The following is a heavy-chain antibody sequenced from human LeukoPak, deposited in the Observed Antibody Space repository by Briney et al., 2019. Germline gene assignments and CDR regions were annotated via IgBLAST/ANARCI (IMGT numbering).Heavy chain of an antibody. CDR3: ARYYDSSGYYYPPCFDY. Sequence: PGASLRLSSAASGFTFSSYAMSWVRQAPGKGLEWVSAISGSGGSTYYADSVKGRFTISRDNSKNTLYLQMNSLRAEDTAVYYCARYYDSSGYYYPPCFDYWGQGTLVTVSS. V-gene: IGHV3-23*01. J-gene: IGHJ4*02. D-gene: IGHD3-22*01. CDR1: GFTFSSYA. CDR2: ISGSGGST.